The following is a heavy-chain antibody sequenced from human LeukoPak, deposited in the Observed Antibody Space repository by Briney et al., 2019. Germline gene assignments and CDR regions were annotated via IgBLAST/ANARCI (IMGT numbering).Heavy chain of an antibody. Sequence: GGSLRLSCAASGFTLSSYAMSWVRQAPGKGLEWVSAISDTGNTYHADSVKGRFTISRDSSKNTLFLQMNRLRPEDAAVYYCAKAPVTTCRGAFCYPSDYWGLGTLVTVSS. V-gene: IGHV3-23*01. CDR1: GFTLSSYA. D-gene: IGHD2-15*01. CDR3: AKAPVTTCRGAFCYPSDY. CDR2: ISDTGNT. J-gene: IGHJ4*02.